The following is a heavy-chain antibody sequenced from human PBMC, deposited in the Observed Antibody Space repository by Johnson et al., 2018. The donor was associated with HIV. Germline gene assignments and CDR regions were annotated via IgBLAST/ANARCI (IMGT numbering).Heavy chain of an antibody. J-gene: IGHJ3*02. CDR3: ARALKWELGLPDWDAFDI. Sequence: QVQLVESGGGLVQPGGSLRLSCAASGFTFSSYAMHWVRQAPGKGLEWVAVISYDGSNKYYADSVKGRFTISRDNSKNTLYLQMNSLRAEDTAFYYCARALKWELGLPDWDAFDIWGQGTMVTVSS. CDR1: GFTFSSYA. V-gene: IGHV3-30-3*01. D-gene: IGHD1-26*01. CDR2: ISYDGSNK.